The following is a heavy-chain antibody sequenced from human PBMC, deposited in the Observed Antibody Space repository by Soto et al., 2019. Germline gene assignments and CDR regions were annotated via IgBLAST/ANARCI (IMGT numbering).Heavy chain of an antibody. CDR2: IIPIFGTA. D-gene: IGHD3-22*01. CDR1: GGTFSSYA. V-gene: IGHV1-69*06. CDR3: ASISSGYYRNYYYYGMDV. Sequence: QVQLVQSGAEVKKPGSSVKVSCKASGGTFSSYAISWVRQAPGQGLEWMGGIIPIFGTANYAQKFQGRVTITADKSTSTAYMELSSLRSEDTAVYYCASISSGYYRNYYYYGMDVWGQGTTVTVSS. J-gene: IGHJ6*02.